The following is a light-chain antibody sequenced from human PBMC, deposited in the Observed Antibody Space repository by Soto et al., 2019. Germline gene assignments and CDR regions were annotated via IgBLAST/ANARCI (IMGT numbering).Light chain of an antibody. CDR3: QQRTNWPWT. Sequence: EIVLTQSPGTLSLSPGERATLSCRASQSVGSYFAWYQQKPGQTPRLLIYDISYRATGIPARFSGSGSGTDFALTISGLEPEDFAVYYCQQRTNWPWTFGQGTKVDIK. CDR2: DIS. V-gene: IGKV3-11*01. CDR1: QSVGSY. J-gene: IGKJ1*01.